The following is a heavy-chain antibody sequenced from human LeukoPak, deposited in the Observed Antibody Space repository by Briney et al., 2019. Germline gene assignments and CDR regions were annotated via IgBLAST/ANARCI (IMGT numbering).Heavy chain of an antibody. Sequence: PSETLSLTCTVSGGSISSYYWSWIRQPAGKGLEWIGSIYYSGSTYYNPSLKSRVTISVDSSKNQFSLRLSSVTAADTAVYYCARESLAWLQSRTSWFDPWGQGTLVTVSS. CDR1: GGSISSYY. J-gene: IGHJ5*02. CDR3: ARESLAWLQSRTSWFDP. CDR2: IYYSGST. D-gene: IGHD5-24*01. V-gene: IGHV4-4*07.